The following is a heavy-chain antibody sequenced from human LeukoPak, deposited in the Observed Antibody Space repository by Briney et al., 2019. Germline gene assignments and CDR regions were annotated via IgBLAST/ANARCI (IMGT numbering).Heavy chain of an antibody. V-gene: IGHV1-69*13. D-gene: IGHD1-26*01. CDR2: IIPIFGTA. CDR1: GGTFSSYA. Sequence: SVNVSCKASGGTFSSYAISWVRQAPGQGREWMGGIIPIFGTANYAQKFQGRGTITADDSTSPAYMELRSLRSEDTAVYYCARDRIVGATSHYFDYWGQGTLVTVSS. CDR3: ARDRIVGATSHYFDY. J-gene: IGHJ4*02.